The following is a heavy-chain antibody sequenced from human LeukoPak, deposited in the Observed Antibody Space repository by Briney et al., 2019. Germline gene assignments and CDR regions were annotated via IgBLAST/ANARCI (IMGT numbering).Heavy chain of an antibody. V-gene: IGHV1-2*02. CDR1: GYTFTGYY. D-gene: IGHD5-12*01. CDR2: INPNSGGT. J-gene: IGHJ4*02. Sequence: ASVKVSCKASGYTFTGYYMHWVRQAPGQGLEWMGWINPNSGGTNYAQKFQGGVTMTRDTSISTAYMELSRLRSDDTAVYYCARDPFYSGYDNFDYWGQGTLVTVSS. CDR3: ARDPFYSGYDNFDY.